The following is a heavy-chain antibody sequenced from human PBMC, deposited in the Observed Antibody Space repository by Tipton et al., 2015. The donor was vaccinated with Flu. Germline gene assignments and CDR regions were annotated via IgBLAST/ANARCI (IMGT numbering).Heavy chain of an antibody. CDR2: VYFSGTN. CDR3: ARDPFYYDILTGYKSGGMDV. V-gene: IGHV4-39*07. D-gene: IGHD3-9*01. Sequence: TLSLTCTVSGVSINSSNYYWAWIRQPPGKGLEWIGSVYFSGTNYYNRSLKRRVTISIDTSKNQFSLKMNSVTAADTAVYYCARDPFYYDILTGYKSGGMDVCGQGTTVTVS. CDR1: GVSINSSNYY. J-gene: IGHJ6*02.